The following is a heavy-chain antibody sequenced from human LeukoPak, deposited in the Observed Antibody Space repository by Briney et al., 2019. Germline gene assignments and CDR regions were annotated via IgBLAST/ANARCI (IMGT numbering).Heavy chain of an antibody. J-gene: IGHJ1*01. V-gene: IGHV7-4-1*02. Sequence: ASVKVSCKASGYIFDIYAMIWVRQAPGQGLEFMGWIATNTGNPTYAQGFTGRFVFSLDTSVSTAYLQISSLKAEDTAVYHCARDYTLTLGTTTYFQHWGQGTLVTVSS. CDR1: GYIFDIYA. D-gene: IGHD1-7*01. CDR3: ARDYTLTLGTTTYFQH. CDR2: IATNTGNP.